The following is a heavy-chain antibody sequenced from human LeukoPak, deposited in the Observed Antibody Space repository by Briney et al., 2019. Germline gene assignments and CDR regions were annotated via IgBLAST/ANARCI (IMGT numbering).Heavy chain of an antibody. V-gene: IGHV1-18*04. Sequence: GASVKVSCKASGYTFTGYYMHWVRQAPGQGLEWMGWISAYNGNTNYAQKLQGRVTMTTDTSTSTAYTELRSLRSDDTAVYYCARENYDFWSGYYADYWGQGTLVTVSS. CDR1: GYTFTGYY. J-gene: IGHJ4*02. CDR2: ISAYNGNT. CDR3: ARENYDFWSGYYADY. D-gene: IGHD3-3*01.